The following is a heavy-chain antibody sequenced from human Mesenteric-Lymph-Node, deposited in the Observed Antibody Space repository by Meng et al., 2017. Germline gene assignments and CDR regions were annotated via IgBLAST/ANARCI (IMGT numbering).Heavy chain of an antibody. CDR1: GFTFGSYT. CDR3: AKGPWSIPHAFDI. Sequence: GESLKISCAASGFTFGSYTMSWVRQAPGKGLECVSIISDSGGKTYNADSVKGRFTISRDNSKNTLYLQKNSLRAEDTAVYYCAKGPWSIPHAFDIWGQGTMVTVSS. J-gene: IGHJ3*02. V-gene: IGHV3-23*01. CDR2: ISDSGGKT. D-gene: IGHD2-8*02.